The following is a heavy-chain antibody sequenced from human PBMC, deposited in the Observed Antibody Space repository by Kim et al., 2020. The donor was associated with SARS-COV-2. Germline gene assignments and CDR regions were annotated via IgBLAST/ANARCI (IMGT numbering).Heavy chain of an antibody. CDR3: ARQGYYGSGSYYYYYGMDV. J-gene: IGHJ6*02. Sequence: GGSLRLSCAASGFTFSNYGMHWVRQAPGKGLEWVALIWYDGSNKYYTDSVKGRFTISRDNSKNTLYLQMNSLRAEDTAVYYCARQGYYGSGSYYYYYGMDVWGQGTTVTVSS. CDR1: GFTFSNYG. CDR2: IWYDGSNK. D-gene: IGHD3-10*01. V-gene: IGHV3-33*01.